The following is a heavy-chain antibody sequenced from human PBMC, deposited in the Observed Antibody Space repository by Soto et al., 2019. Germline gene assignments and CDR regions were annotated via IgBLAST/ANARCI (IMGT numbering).Heavy chain of an antibody. CDR3: ARDLWGYCGADCYPLDV. Sequence: SAPLSLTCTGSGGSIRSYPGSWIRQHPGKGLEWIGYMYNTGSTIYNPSLKSRVTISVDTSKNQFSLKLNSVTAADTAVYYCARDLWGYCGADCYPLDVWGQGTKVTVS. D-gene: IGHD2-21*02. J-gene: IGHJ6*02. CDR1: GGSIRSYP. V-gene: IGHV4-59*01. CDR2: MYNTGST.